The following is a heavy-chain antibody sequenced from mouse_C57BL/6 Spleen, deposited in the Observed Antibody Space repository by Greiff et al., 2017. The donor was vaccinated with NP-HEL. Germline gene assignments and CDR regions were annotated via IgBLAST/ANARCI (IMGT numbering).Heavy chain of an antibody. J-gene: IGHJ3*01. CDR1: GFTFSDYG. D-gene: IGHD1-1*01. V-gene: IGHV5-17*01. CDR2: ISSGSSTI. CDR3: AKPLITTVPAWFAY. Sequence: EVKLMESGGGLVKPGGSLKLSCAASGFTFSDYGMHWVRQAPEKGLEWVAYISSGSSTIYYADTVKGRFTISRDNAKNTLFLQMTSLRSEDTAMYYCAKPLITTVPAWFAYWGQGTLVTVSA.